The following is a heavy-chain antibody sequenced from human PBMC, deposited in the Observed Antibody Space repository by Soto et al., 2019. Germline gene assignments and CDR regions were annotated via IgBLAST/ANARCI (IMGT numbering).Heavy chain of an antibody. CDR2: IDPSDSQT. CDR1: GYSFARYW. Sequence: GESLKISCKGSGYSFARYWITWVRQKPGKGLEWMGRIDPSDSQTYYSPSFRGHVTISATNSITTVFLQLSSLRASDTAMYYCARQIYDSDTGPTSQYYFDSWGQGTPVTVSS. CDR3: ARQIYDSDTGPTSQYYFDS. J-gene: IGHJ4*02. V-gene: IGHV5-10-1*01. D-gene: IGHD3-22*01.